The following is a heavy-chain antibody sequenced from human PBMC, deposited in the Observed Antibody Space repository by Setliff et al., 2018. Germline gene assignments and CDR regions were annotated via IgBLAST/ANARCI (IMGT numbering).Heavy chain of an antibody. V-gene: IGHV1-18*01. D-gene: IGHD5-18*01. CDR1: GYTFTSYG. J-gene: IGHJ4*02. CDR2: ISAYNGNT. Sequence: ASVKVSCKASGYTFTSYGISWVRQAPGQGLEWMGWISAYNGNTNYAQKLQGRVTMTEDTSTDTAYMELSSLRSEDTAVYYCTAIGLDTAMITGVLFDFWGQGTLVTVSS. CDR3: TAIGLDTAMITGVLFDF.